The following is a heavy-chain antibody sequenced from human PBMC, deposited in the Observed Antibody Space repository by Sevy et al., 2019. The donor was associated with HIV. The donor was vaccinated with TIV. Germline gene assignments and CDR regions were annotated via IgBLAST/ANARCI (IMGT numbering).Heavy chain of an antibody. Sequence: GGSLRLSCAASGFTFSAYAMSWVRQAPGKGLEWVSCISSSGGSTYYADSVKGRCSISRDTSKNTLYQQMNSLRAEDTGVYYCATLRGGLYGSGYFQNWGQGTQVTVSS. J-gene: IGHJ1*01. CDR2: ISSSGGST. CDR3: ATLRGGLYGSGYFQN. CDR1: GFTFSAYA. V-gene: IGHV3-23*01. D-gene: IGHD3-10*01.